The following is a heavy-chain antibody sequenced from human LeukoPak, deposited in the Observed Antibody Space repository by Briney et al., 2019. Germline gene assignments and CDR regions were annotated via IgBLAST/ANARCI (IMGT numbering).Heavy chain of an antibody. D-gene: IGHD6-19*01. CDR2: ISSSSSYI. J-gene: IGHJ4*02. CDR3: VRGSSSGWSCFDY. V-gene: IGHV3-21*01. CDR1: GFTFSSYS. Sequence: PGGSLRPSCAASGFTFSSYSMNWVRQAPGRGLEWVSSISSSSSYIYYADSVKGRFTISRDNAKNSLYLQMNSLRAEDMAVYYCVRGSSSGWSCFDYWGQGTLVTVSS.